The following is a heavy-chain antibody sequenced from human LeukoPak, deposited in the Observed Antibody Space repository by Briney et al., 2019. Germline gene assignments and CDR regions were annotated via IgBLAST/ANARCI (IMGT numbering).Heavy chain of an antibody. CDR2: INPNSGGT. CDR1: GGTFSSYA. CDR3: ARYSAGFSSGWFDP. D-gene: IGHD4-11*01. J-gene: IGHJ5*02. Sequence: ASVKVSCKASGGTFSSYAITWVRQAPGQGLEWMGWINPNSGGTNYAQKFQGRVTMTRDTSISTAYMELSRLRSDDTAVYYCARYSAGFSSGWFDPWGQGTLVTVSS. V-gene: IGHV1-2*02.